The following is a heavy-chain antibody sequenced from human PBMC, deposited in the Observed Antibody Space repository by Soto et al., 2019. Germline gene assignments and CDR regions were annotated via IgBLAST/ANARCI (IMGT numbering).Heavy chain of an antibody. Sequence: EVQLVESGGGLVQPGGSLRLSCAASGFTFSSYSMNWVRQAPGKGLEWVSTISSDGGSTYYADSVKGRFTISRDNSKNTMYVQMNSLRAEDTAVYYCARDRGYCSGGSCYWCFDLWGRGTLVTVSS. CDR1: GFTFSSYS. CDR3: ARDRGYCSGGSCYWCFDL. CDR2: ISSDGGST. V-gene: IGHV3-23*04. D-gene: IGHD2-15*01. J-gene: IGHJ2*01.